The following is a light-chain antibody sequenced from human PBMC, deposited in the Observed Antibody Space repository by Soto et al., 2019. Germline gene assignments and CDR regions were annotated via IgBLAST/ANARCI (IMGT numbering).Light chain of an antibody. CDR2: SVS. Sequence: QSALTQPASVSGSPGQSITISCTGTSSDVGGYNYVSWYQQHPGKAPKLMIYSVSNRPSGFSNRFSGSKSGDTASLTISGLQAEDEADYYCSSYTTSSTVVFGGGTQLT. J-gene: IGLJ2*01. CDR3: SSYTTSSTVV. CDR1: SSDVGGYNY. V-gene: IGLV2-14*01.